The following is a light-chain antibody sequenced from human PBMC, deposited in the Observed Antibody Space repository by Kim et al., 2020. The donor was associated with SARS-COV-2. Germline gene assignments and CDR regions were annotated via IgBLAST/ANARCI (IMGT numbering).Light chain of an antibody. J-gene: IGKJ2*03. Sequence: SASVGDRVTITCRASQSISSYFNWYQQKPGKAPKLLIYAASSLQSGVPSRFSGSGSGTDFTLTISSLQPEDFATNYCQQSYSTPYSFGQGTKLEI. V-gene: IGKV1-39*01. CDR1: QSISSY. CDR2: AAS. CDR3: QQSYSTPYS.